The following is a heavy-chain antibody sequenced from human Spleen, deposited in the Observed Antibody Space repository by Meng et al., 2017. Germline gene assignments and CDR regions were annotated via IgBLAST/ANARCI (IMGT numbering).Heavy chain of an antibody. CDR2: INHSGST. J-gene: IGHJ4*02. CDR3: ARGPTTMAHDFDY. D-gene: IGHD4-11*01. Sequence: QRLWFGPGRGNPPESLSLPVTVPGRVFMDCNWSWIRHPPGKGLEWIGEINHSGSTNYNPSFESRATISLYTSQNNLSLKLSSVTAADSAVYYCARGPTTMAHDFDYWGQGTLVTVSS. CDR1: GRVFMDCN. V-gene: IGHV4-34*01.